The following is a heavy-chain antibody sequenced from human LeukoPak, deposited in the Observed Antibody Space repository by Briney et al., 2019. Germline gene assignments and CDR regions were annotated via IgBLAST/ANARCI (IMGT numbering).Heavy chain of an antibody. CDR2: IYTSGST. J-gene: IGHJ4*02. D-gene: IGHD2-2*01. Sequence: SETLSLTCTVSGGSISSYYWSWIRQPAGKGLEWIGRIYTSGSTNYNPSLKSRVTMSVDTSKNQFSLKLSSVTAADTVVYYCARGRYCSSTSCYYFDYWGQGTLVTVSS. V-gene: IGHV4-4*07. CDR1: GGSISSYY. CDR3: ARGRYCSSTSCYYFDY.